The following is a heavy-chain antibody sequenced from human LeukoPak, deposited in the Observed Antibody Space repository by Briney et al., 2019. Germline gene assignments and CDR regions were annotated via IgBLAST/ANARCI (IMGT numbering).Heavy chain of an antibody. CDR1: GFTFSSYW. CDR3: VRGPQGHYMDV. CDR2: IYSDGSSI. Sequence: GGSLRLSCAVSGFTFSSYWMSWVRQAPGKGLVWVSRIYSDGSSIGYAGSVEGRFTISRDNAKNTLYLQMNSLRVEDTAVYYCVRGPQGHYMDVWGKGTTVTVSS. V-gene: IGHV3-74*01. J-gene: IGHJ6*03.